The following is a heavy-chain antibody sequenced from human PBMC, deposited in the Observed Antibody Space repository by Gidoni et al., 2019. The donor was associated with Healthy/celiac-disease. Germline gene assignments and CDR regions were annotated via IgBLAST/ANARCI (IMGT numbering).Heavy chain of an antibody. D-gene: IGHD3-22*01. CDR1: GYTFTSHD. CDR3: ARGRNTYYYDSSGYYYGDV. Sequence: QVQLVQSGAEVKKPGASVKASCKASGYTFTSHDINWVRQATGQGLEWMGWMNPNSGNTGYAQKFQGRVTMTRNTSISTAYMELSSLRSEDTAVYYCARGRNTYYYDSSGYYYGDVGGQGTTVTVSS. J-gene: IGHJ6*02. CDR2: MNPNSGNT. V-gene: IGHV1-8*01.